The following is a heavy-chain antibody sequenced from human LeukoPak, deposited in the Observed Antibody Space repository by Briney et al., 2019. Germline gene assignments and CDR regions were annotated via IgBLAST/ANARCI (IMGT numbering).Heavy chain of an antibody. CDR3: ARVDPYHDSSGWACMDV. J-gene: IGHJ6*02. D-gene: IGHD3-22*01. CDR2: IKQDGSEK. V-gene: IGHV3-7*01. Sequence: GGSLRLSCAASGFTFSSYWMSWVRQAPGKGLEWVANIKQDGSEKYYVDSVKGRFTISRDNAKNSLYLQMNSLRAEDTAVYYCARVDPYHDSSGWACMDVWGQGTTVTVSS. CDR1: GFTFSSYW.